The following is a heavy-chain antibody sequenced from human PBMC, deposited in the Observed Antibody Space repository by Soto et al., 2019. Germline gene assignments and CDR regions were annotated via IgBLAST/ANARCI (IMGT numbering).Heavy chain of an antibody. D-gene: IGHD3-9*01. CDR3: ARGGPLRYFDWLPLGHLDY. J-gene: IGHJ4*02. V-gene: IGHV1-8*01. CDR2: MNPNSGNT. CDR1: GYRLTSYG. Sequence: XSVKVSCEASGYRLTSYGISWVRRVTGQGLEWMGWMNPNSGNTGYAQKFQGRVTMTRNTSISTAYMELSSLRSEDTAVYYCARGGPLRYFDWLPLGHLDYWGQGTLVTVS.